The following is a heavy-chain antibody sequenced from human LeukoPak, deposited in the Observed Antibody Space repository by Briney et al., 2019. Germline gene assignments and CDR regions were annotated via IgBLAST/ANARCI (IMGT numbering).Heavy chain of an antibody. V-gene: IGHV3-21*01. CDR1: GFTFSSYS. CDR2: ISSSSSYI. CDR3: ARGVRVAKGAYYFDY. J-gene: IGHJ4*02. D-gene: IGHD5-12*01. Sequence: PGGSLRLSCAASGFTFSSYSMNWVRQAPGKGLEWVSSISSSSSYIYYADSVKGRFTISRDNAKNSLYLQMNSLRAEDTAVYYCARGVRVAKGAYYFDYWGQGTLVTVSS.